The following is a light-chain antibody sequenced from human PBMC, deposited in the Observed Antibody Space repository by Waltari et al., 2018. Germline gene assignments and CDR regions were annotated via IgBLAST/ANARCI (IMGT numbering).Light chain of an antibody. V-gene: IGKV1-33*01. CDR3: QHYEDLPLT. CDR2: DGS. J-gene: IGKJ4*01. Sequence: DIQMTQSPSSLSASVGDRVTITGQTSQAITTYLNWYQQKPGKAPKVLIYDGSNLKTGVPARFSGRGSGTHFTFTISSLQPEDIATYYCQHYEDLPLTFGGGTKVELQ. CDR1: QAITTY.